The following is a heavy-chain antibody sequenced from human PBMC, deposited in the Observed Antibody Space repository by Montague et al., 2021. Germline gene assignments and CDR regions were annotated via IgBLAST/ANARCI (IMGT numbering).Heavy chain of an antibody. CDR1: GFPFSSFW. D-gene: IGHD2-8*01. CDR3: TKSTWYAFDY. V-gene: IGHV3-7*01. Sequence: SLRLSCAVSGFPFSSFWMTWVRQAPGKGLEWVANIKEDGSEKYYVDSVKGRFTISRDNAKNSLYLQMDSLRAEDTAIYYCTKSTWYAFDYWGQGTLVTVSS. J-gene: IGHJ4*02. CDR2: IKEDGSEK.